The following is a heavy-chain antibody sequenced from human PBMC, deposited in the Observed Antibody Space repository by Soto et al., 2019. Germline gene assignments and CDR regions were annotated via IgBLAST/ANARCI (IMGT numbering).Heavy chain of an antibody. CDR3: ARWNIRRFDY. D-gene: IGHD1-1*01. CDR2: IYYTGST. Sequence: SETLSLTCTVSGGSISSDYWMWIRQPPGKGLEWIGYIYYTGSTNYNPSLKSRVTISLETSKKQFSLRLKSVTAADTAVYYCARWNIRRFDYWGQGTLVTVSS. CDR1: GGSISSDY. V-gene: IGHV4-59*08. J-gene: IGHJ4*02.